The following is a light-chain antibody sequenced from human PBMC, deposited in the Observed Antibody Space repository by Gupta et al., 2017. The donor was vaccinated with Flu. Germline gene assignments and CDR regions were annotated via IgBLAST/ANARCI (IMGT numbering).Light chain of an antibody. V-gene: IGKV1-12*01. CDR2: DAS. J-gene: IGKJ1*01. Sequence: DIQVTQSPSSVSASVGDRVTITCRASQGINRWLAWYQHKPGKAPKLLIYDASSLQSGVPSRFSGSGSGADYTLTINSLQPEDSATYYCQQANSFPWTFGQGTKVEI. CDR1: QGINRW. CDR3: QQANSFPWT.